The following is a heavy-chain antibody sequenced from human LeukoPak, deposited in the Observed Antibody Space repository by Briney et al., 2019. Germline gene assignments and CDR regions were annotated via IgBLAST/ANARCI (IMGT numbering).Heavy chain of an antibody. D-gene: IGHD6-6*01. Sequence: ASVKVSCKASGYTFTSYDINWVRQATGQGLEWMGWMNPNSGNTGYAQKFQGRVTITRNTSISTAYMELSSLRSEDTAVYYCARKRIAARAWFDPWGQGTLVTVSS. J-gene: IGHJ5*02. V-gene: IGHV1-8*03. CDR3: ARKRIAARAWFDP. CDR1: GYTFTSYD. CDR2: MNPNSGNT.